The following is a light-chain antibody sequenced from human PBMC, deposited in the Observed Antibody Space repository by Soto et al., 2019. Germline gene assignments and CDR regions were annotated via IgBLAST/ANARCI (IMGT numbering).Light chain of an antibody. J-gene: IGKJ5*01. Sequence: EIVMTQSPATLSVSPGDRATLSCRASQGVSGNLAWYQQKLGQAPRLLIYGASTRATGVPARFSGSGSGTEFTFTISSLQAEDFAVYYCQQYNNGPLTFGQGTRLEIK. CDR2: GAS. CDR3: QQYNNGPLT. V-gene: IGKV3-15*01. CDR1: QGVSGN.